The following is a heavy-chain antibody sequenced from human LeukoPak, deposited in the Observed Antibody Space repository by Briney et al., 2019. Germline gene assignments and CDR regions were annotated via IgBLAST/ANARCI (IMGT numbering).Heavy chain of an antibody. Sequence: SETLSLTCAVYGGSFSGYYWSWIRQPPGKGLEWIGEINHSGSTNYNPSLKSRVTISVDTSKNQFSLKLSSATAADTAVYYCARGKPYIAAAGISSGWYPDYFDYWGQGTLVTVSS. D-gene: IGHD6-13*01. CDR2: INHSGST. V-gene: IGHV4-34*01. CDR3: ARGKPYIAAAGISSGWYPDYFDY. J-gene: IGHJ4*02. CDR1: GGSFSGYY.